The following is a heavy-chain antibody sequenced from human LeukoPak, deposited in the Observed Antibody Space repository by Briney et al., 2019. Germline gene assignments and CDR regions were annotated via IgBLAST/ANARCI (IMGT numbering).Heavy chain of an antibody. CDR1: GYTFTSYG. Sequence: ASVKVSCKASGYTFTSYGISWVRQAPGQGLEWMGWISAYNGNTNYAQKLQGRVTMTTDTSTSTAYMELRSLRSDDTAVYYCARVPTPGSSPHWFDPWGQGTLVTVSS. V-gene: IGHV1-18*01. J-gene: IGHJ5*02. CDR3: ARVPTPGSSPHWFDP. D-gene: IGHD6-6*01. CDR2: ISAYNGNT.